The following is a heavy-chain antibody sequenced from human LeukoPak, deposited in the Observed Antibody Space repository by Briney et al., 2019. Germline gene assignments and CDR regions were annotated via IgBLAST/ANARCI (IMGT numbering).Heavy chain of an antibody. CDR1: GFTFSTYA. Sequence: GGSLRLSCATSGFTFSTYAMNWVRQAPGKGLEWVSVISVSGGSTYYADSVKGRFTISRDNSKNTLYLQMNSLRAEDTAVYYCAKDRCSNGIGCYYYYMDVWGKGTTVTISS. CDR2: ISVSGGST. V-gene: IGHV3-23*01. J-gene: IGHJ6*03. CDR3: AKDRCSNGIGCYYYYMDV. D-gene: IGHD2-8*01.